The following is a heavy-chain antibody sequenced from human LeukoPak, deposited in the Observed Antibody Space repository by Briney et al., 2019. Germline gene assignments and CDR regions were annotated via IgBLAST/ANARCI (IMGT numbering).Heavy chain of an antibody. Sequence: GGSLRLSCAASGFAFSTYWMSWVRQVPGKGLEWVANIKQDGSEKYYVDSVKGRFTISRDNAKNSLYLQMNSLRAEDTAVYYCVRESRVRYFDWGQGTLVTVSS. V-gene: IGHV3-7*03. D-gene: IGHD3-9*01. CDR1: GFAFSTYW. CDR2: IKQDGSEK. CDR3: VRESRVRYFD. J-gene: IGHJ4*02.